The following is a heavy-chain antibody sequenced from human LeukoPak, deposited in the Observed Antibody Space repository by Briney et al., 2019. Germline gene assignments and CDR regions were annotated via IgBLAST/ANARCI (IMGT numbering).Heavy chain of an antibody. CDR2: ISSGGTTI. V-gene: IGHV3-11*04. Sequence: PGGSLRLSCAASGFAFSDYYMNWIRQAPGKGLEWVSFISSGGTTIYYADSLKGRFTISRDNAKNSLYLQMNSLRAEDTAVYYCARDEDIVVVPAAMDYYYGMDVWGQGTTVTVSS. D-gene: IGHD2-2*01. J-gene: IGHJ6*02. CDR1: GFAFSDYY. CDR3: ARDEDIVVVPAAMDYYYGMDV.